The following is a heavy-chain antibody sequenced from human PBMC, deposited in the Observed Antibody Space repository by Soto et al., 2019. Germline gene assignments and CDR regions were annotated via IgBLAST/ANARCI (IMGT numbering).Heavy chain of an antibody. CDR3: AAHYYYDSSGYSDY. D-gene: IGHD3-22*01. CDR1: GFTFSSYA. Sequence: QVQLVESGGGVVQPGRSLRLSCTASGFTFSSYAMHWVRQAPGKGLEWVAVISYDGSNKYYADSVKCRFTISRDNSKNTLYLQMNSLRAEDTAVYYCAAHYYYDSSGYSDYWGQGTLVTVSS. V-gene: IGHV3-30-3*01. CDR2: ISYDGSNK. J-gene: IGHJ4*02.